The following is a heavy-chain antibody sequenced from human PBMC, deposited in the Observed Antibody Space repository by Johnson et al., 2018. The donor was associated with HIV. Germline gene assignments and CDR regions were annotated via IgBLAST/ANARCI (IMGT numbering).Heavy chain of an antibody. Sequence: VQLVESGGGLIQPGGSLRLSCAASGFTVSSNYMSWVRQAPGKGLEWVSVIYSGGSTYYADSVVKGRFTISRDNAKNSVFLQMNSLRVEDTAIYYCARQPDNFWSSDAFDIWGQGTMVTVSS. V-gene: IGHV3-53*01. D-gene: IGHD3-3*01. J-gene: IGHJ3*02. CDR1: GFTVSSNY. CDR2: IYSGGST. CDR3: ARQPDNFWSSDAFDI.